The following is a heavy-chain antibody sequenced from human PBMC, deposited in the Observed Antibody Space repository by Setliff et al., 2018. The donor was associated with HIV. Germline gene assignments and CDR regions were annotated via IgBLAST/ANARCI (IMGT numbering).Heavy chain of an antibody. V-gene: IGHV4-59*01. D-gene: IGHD1-26*01. J-gene: IGHJ2*01. Sequence: SETLSLTCTVSGGSISPYYWSWIRQPPGKGLEWIACISDRGTTNYNPSLESRLTMSVDSSKNQFSLKLSSVTAADTAVYYCVREVGYFDLWGRGTLVTVSS. CDR3: VREVGYFDL. CDR2: ISDRGTT. CDR1: GGSISPYY.